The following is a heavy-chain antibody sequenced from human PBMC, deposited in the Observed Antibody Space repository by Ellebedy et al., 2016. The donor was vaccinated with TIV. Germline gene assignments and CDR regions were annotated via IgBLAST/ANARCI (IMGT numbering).Heavy chain of an antibody. Sequence: AASVKVSCKTSGYTFGSFDIVWVRQATGQGLEWMGWISTENRNTNYAQKFQGRVTLTTETSTNTAYMELTNLRSDDTAVYYCARDQSTAVFDHWGQGTLITVSS. CDR2: ISTENRNT. CDR3: ARDQSTAVFDH. D-gene: IGHD1-1*01. V-gene: IGHV1-18*01. CDR1: GYTFGSFD. J-gene: IGHJ4*02.